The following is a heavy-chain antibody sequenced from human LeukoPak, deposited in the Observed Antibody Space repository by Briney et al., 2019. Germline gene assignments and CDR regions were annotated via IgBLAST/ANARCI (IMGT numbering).Heavy chain of an antibody. V-gene: IGHV4-38-2*02. CDR1: GYAINIDYS. D-gene: IGHD3-9*01. Sequence: SETLSLTCSVSGYAINIDYSWGWVRQSPGKGLEWIGVISPKGITYYNPSLRGRVTISEDKTKTEFSLRLRSMIAPATAMYYCSRVPGVYFDISIGFGSGWFDPWGQGISVTVSS. CDR2: ISPKGIT. J-gene: IGHJ5*02. CDR3: SRVPGVYFDISIGFGSGWFDP.